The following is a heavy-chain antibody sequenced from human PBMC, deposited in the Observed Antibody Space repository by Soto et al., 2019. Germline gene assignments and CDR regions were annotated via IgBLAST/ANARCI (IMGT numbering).Heavy chain of an antibody. Sequence: GGSLRLSCAASGFTFSDYYMSWVRQAPGRGLEWISYSSNSGTFARYATSVKGRFSISRDNANNPLYLEMNSLRVEDTAVYYCARSGDNFNVLDYWGQGTPVTVSS. CDR1: GFTFSDYY. CDR2: SSNSGTFA. CDR3: ARSGDNFNVLDY. J-gene: IGHJ4*02. D-gene: IGHD1-1*01. V-gene: IGHV3-11*06.